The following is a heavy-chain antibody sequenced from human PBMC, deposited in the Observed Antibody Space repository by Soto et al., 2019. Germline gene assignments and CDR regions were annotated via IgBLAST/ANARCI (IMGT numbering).Heavy chain of an antibody. CDR3: AGETGDLRYYYYGMDV. Sequence: GGSLRLSCAASGFTFSSYEMNWVRQAPGKGLEWVSYISSSGSTIYHADSVKGRFTISRDNAKNSLYLQMNSLRAEDTAVYYCAGETGDLRYYYYGMDVWGQGTTVTVS. CDR1: GFTFSSYE. D-gene: IGHD7-27*01. V-gene: IGHV3-48*03. J-gene: IGHJ6*02. CDR2: ISSSGSTI.